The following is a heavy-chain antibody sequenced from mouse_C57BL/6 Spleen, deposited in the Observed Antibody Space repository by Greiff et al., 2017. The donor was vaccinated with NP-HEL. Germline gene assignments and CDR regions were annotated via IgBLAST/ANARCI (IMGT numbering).Heavy chain of an antibody. J-gene: IGHJ3*01. D-gene: IGHD2-4*01. CDR1: GYSITSGYY. CDR3: ARDHDYALGFAY. Sequence: EVQLQESGPGLVKPSQSLSLTCSVTGYSITSGYYWYWIRQFPGNKLEWMGFISYDGSNNYNPYLKNRISLTRDTSKNQFFLKLNSVTTEDTATDYFARDHDYALGFAYWGQRTLVTVSA. V-gene: IGHV3-6*01. CDR2: ISYDGSN.